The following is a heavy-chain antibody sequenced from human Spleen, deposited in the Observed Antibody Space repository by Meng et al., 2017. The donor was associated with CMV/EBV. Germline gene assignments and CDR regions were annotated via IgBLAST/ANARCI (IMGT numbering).Heavy chain of an antibody. CDR3: AKDTDYYYGMDV. Sequence: SLKISCVASGFTLDAYGMHWVRQAPGKGLEWVSGITWNSGRIGYADAVKGRFTISRDNAKNSLYLQMNSLRTEDTALYYCAKDTDYYYGMDVWGQGTTVTVSS. CDR2: ITWNSGRI. CDR1: GFTLDAYG. J-gene: IGHJ6*02. V-gene: IGHV3-9*01.